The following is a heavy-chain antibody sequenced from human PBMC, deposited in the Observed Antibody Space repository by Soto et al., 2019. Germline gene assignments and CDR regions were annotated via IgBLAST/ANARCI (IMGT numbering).Heavy chain of an antibody. Sequence: QLQLQESGPGLVKPSETLSLTCTVSSGSISSSSYYWGWIRQPPGKGLEWIGNIYYSGSTYYNPSLKRRFTISVDTSKNRSSLNLSSVTAADTAVYYCARLGVGGVDIYYYYGMDVWGQGTTFTVS. CDR1: SGSISSSSYY. J-gene: IGHJ6*02. D-gene: IGHD3-16*01. CDR3: ARLGVGGVDIYYYYGMDV. CDR2: IYYSGST. V-gene: IGHV4-39*01.